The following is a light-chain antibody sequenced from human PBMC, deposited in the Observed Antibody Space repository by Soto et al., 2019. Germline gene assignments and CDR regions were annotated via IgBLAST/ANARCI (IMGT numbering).Light chain of an antibody. CDR1: SGYSNYK. CDR3: GADHGSGSNFVYV. J-gene: IGLJ1*01. V-gene: IGLV9-49*01. CDR2: VGTGGIVG. Sequence: QPVLTQPPSASASLGASVTLTCTLSSGYSNYKVDWYQQRPGKGPRFVMRVGTGGIVGSKGDGIPDRFSVLGSGLNRYLTIKNIQEEDESDYHGGADHGSGSNFVYVFGTGTKLT.